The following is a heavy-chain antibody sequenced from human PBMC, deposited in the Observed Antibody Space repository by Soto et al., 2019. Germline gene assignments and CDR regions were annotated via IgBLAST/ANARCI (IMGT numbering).Heavy chain of an antibody. CDR3: AKDQRPGGAAFDI. V-gene: IGHV3-9*01. J-gene: IGHJ3*02. D-gene: IGHD6-25*01. Sequence: GGALRLCCAASGFTFDDYAMHWVRQAPGKGLEWVSGISWNSGSIGYADSVKGRFTISRDNAKNSLYLQMNSLRAEDTALYYCAKDQRPGGAAFDIWGQGTMVTVSS. CDR2: ISWNSGSI. CDR1: GFTFDDYA.